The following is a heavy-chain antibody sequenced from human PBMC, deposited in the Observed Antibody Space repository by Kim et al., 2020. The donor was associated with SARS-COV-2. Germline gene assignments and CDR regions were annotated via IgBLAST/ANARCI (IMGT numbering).Heavy chain of an antibody. D-gene: IGHD6-19*01. CDR3: ARGPWEAVAGLDY. CDR2: INSANGVA. CDR1: GYTFSTYA. Sequence: ASVKVSCRASGYTFSTYAVHWVRQAPGERPEWMAWINSANGVATYSRNFQGRLTVTRDTSARTVYMELTSLTSDDTAVYYCARGPWEAVAGLDYWGQGTLVTVSS. J-gene: IGHJ4*02. V-gene: IGHV1-3*04.